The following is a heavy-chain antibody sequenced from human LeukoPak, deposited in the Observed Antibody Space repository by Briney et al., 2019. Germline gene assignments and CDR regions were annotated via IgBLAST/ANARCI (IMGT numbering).Heavy chain of an antibody. CDR2: IYYRGST. Sequence: PSETLSLTCAVSGGSISGYYWSWIRQPPGKGLEWIGYIYYRGSTNYNPSLKSRVTISVDTSKNQFSLNLSSVTAADTAVYYCARRDMNTETLDYWGQGTLVTVSS. CDR1: GGSISGYY. CDR3: ARRDMNTETLDY. V-gene: IGHV4-59*01. D-gene: IGHD4-17*01. J-gene: IGHJ4*02.